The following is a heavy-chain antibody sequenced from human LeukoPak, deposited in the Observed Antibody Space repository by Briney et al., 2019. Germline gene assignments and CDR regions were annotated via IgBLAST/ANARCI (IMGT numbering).Heavy chain of an antibody. D-gene: IGHD3-3*01. V-gene: IGHV4-38-2*01. CDR3: ARHAPQFRFLDDAFDI. J-gene: IGHJ3*02. CDR1: GYSISSGYY. Sequence: SETLSLTCAVSGYSISSGYYWGWIRQPPGKGLEWIGSTYHSGSTYYNPSLKSRVTISVDTSKNQFSLKLSSVTAADTAVYYCARHAPQFRFLDDAFDIWGQGTMVTVSS. CDR2: TYHSGST.